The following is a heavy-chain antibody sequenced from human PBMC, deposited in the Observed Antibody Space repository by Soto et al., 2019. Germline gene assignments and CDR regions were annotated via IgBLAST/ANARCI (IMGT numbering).Heavy chain of an antibody. Sequence: EVQLVESGGGLVQPGGSLRVSCAASGFTFGSYWMNWVRQAPGKGLVRVSRIDSDGSSTTYADSVKGRFTTSRDNAKNTLYLQMSSLRVEDTAVYYCARGSPYGMDVWGQGTTVTVSS. CDR3: ARGSPYGMDV. J-gene: IGHJ6*02. V-gene: IGHV3-74*01. CDR1: GFTFGSYW. CDR2: IDSDGSST.